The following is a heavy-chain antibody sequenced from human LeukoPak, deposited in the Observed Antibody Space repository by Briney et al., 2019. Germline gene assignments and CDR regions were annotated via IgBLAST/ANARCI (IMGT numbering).Heavy chain of an antibody. CDR3: ARGSDGWFAFDY. D-gene: IGHD6-19*01. J-gene: IGHJ4*02. V-gene: IGHV3-66*01. Sequence: GGSLRPSCAASEFTVSTNYMSWVRQAPGKGLEWVSIIYSTGGKYYADSVKGRFTISRDNSKHTLYLQMNSLRGEDTAVCYCARGSDGWFAFDYWGQGILVTVSS. CDR1: EFTVSTNY. CDR2: IYSTGGK.